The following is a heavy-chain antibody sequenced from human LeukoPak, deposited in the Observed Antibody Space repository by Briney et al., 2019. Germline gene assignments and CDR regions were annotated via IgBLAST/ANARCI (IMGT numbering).Heavy chain of an antibody. CDR3: ARHNTGSYSVVGFDY. V-gene: IGHV4-38-2*02. J-gene: IGHJ4*02. Sequence: PSETLSLTCTVSGYSISSAYCWGWIRQAPVKGLEWIGSIDHSGRTYYNPSLKSRVTISADTSKNQFSLKLSSVTAADTAVYYCARHNTGSYSVVGFDYWGQGTLVTVSS. CDR1: GYSISSAYC. D-gene: IGHD1-26*01. CDR2: IDHSGRT.